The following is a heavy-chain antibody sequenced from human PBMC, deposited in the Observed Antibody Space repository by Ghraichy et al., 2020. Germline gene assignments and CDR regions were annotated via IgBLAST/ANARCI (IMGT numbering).Heavy chain of an antibody. CDR2: ISGSGNTI. D-gene: IGHD1-1*01. Sequence: LSLTCAASGFTFRSYAMSWVRQAPGKGLEWVSSISGSGNTIFYEDSVKGRFTISRDNSKTTLYLQMNSLRVEDTALYYCAKEPQTSGNWSPYWTSWGQGTLVTVSS. J-gene: IGHJ5*02. CDR1: GFTFRSYA. V-gene: IGHV3-23*01. CDR3: AKEPQTSGNWSPYWTS.